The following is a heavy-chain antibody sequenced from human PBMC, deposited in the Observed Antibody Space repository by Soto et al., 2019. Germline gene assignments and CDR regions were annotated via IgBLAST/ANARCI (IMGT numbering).Heavy chain of an antibody. J-gene: IGHJ6*02. CDR2: ISGSGGST. Sequence: VQLLESGGGLVQPGGSLRLSCAASGFTFSSYAMSWVRQAPGKGLEWVSAISGSGGSTYYADSVKGRFTISRDNSKNTLYLQMNSLRVEDTAVHYCAKGNSYYHYYGMDVWGQGTTVTVSS. CDR1: GFTFSSYA. D-gene: IGHD4-4*01. V-gene: IGHV3-23*01. CDR3: AKGNSYYHYYGMDV.